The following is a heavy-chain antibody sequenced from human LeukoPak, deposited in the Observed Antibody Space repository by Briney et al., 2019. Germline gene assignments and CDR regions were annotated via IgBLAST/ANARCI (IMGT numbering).Heavy chain of an antibody. J-gene: IGHJ5*02. CDR3: AKGSGINHYHWTDP. CDR2: INGDGSST. V-gene: IGHV3-74*01. Sequence: GGSLRLSCVGSGFTFSNYWMHWVRQAPGKGLVWISRINGDGSSTTDADSVKGRFTISRDNSKNTLYLQMDSLRAEDTALYYCAKGSGINHYHWTDPWGQGTLVTVSS. D-gene: IGHD1-14*01. CDR1: GFTFSNYW.